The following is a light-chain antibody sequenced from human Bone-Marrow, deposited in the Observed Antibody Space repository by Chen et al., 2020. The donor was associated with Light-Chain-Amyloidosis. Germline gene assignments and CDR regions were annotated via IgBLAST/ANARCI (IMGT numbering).Light chain of an antibody. CDR1: RSNIGAGYD. Sequence: QSVLTQPPSVSGAPGQRGTISCTGSRSNIGAGYDVHWYQQLPGTAPKLLIYGNSNRPSGVPDRFSGSKSGTSASLAITGLQAEDEADYYCQSYDSSLSVYVVFGGGTKLTVL. J-gene: IGLJ2*01. CDR2: GNS. CDR3: QSYDSSLSVYVV. V-gene: IGLV1-40*01.